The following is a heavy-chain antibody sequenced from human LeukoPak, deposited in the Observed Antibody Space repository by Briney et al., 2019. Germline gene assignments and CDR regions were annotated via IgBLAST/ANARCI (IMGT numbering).Heavy chain of an antibody. J-gene: IGHJ4*02. CDR1: GFTFNKYG. CDR2: ISGSGDST. D-gene: IGHD2-2*01. CDR3: AKEGFCSSTSCYLRGFEY. V-gene: IGHV3-23*01. Sequence: GRSLRLSCAASGFTFNKYGMSWVRQAPGKGLEWVSSISGSGDSTYYADSVKGRFTISRDNSKNTLYLQMNSLRAEDTAVYYCAKEGFCSSTSCYLRGFEYWGQGTLVTVSS.